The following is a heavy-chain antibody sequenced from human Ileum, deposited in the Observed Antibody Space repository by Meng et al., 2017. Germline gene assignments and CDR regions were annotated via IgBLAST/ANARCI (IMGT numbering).Heavy chain of an antibody. V-gene: IGHV3-23*01. CDR1: GFSFSTYG. D-gene: IGHD3-22*01. J-gene: IGHJ4*02. CDR2: LSSGGGRSA. CDR3: AKALDNSGYYFERCSDY. Sequence: GESLKISCAASGFSFSTYGMNWVRQAPGKGLEWVAALSSGGGRSAYYADSVRGRFTISRDNSKNTLYLQMNYLRAEDTAVYYCAKALDNSGYYFERCSDYWGQGTLVTVSS.